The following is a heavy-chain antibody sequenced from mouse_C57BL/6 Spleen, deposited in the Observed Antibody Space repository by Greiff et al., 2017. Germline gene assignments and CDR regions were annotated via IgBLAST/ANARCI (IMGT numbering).Heavy chain of an antibody. CDR1: GYTFTDYE. Sequence: VKLMESGAELVRPGASVTLSCKASGYTFTDYEMHWVKQTPVHGLEWIGAIDPETGGTAYNQKFKGKAILTADKSSSTAYMELRSLTSEDSAVYYCTRGGGLDWYFDVWGTGTTVTVSS. D-gene: IGHD3-3*01. J-gene: IGHJ1*03. V-gene: IGHV1-15*01. CDR3: TRGGGLDWYFDV. CDR2: IDPETGGT.